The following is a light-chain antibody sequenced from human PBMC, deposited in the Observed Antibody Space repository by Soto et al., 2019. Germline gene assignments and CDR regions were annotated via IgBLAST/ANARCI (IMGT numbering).Light chain of an antibody. CDR1: SSNIGAGYG. CDR2: GNS. J-gene: IGLJ1*01. Sequence: QSVLTQPPSVSGAPGQRVTISCTGSSSNIGAGYGVHWYQQLPKTAPKLLIDGNSNRPSGVPDRFSASKSGTSASLAITGLQAEDEADYYCQSYDSSLSAYVFGTGTKVTVL. V-gene: IGLV1-40*01. CDR3: QSYDSSLSAYV.